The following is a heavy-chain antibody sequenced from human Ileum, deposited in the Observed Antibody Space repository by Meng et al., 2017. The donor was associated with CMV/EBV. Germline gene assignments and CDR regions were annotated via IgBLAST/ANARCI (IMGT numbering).Heavy chain of an antibody. J-gene: IGHJ4*02. Sequence: GESLKISCAASGFTFTDFAMDWVRQAPGKGLEWVSAILAFGGQTYYADSVKGLFTISRDNSKNTVYLQMDSLRVEDTAVYYCAKRVHKNSDGTAAGYWGQGTRVTVSS. D-gene: IGHD2-21*02. CDR2: ILAFGGQT. CDR3: AKRVHKNSDGTAAGY. V-gene: IGHV3-23*01. CDR1: GFTFTDFA.